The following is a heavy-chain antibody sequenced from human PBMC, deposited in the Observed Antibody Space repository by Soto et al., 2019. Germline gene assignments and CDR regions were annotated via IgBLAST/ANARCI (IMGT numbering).Heavy chain of an antibody. CDR2: IFSDSNT. J-gene: IGHJ4*02. Sequence: EVQLVESGGGLIQPGGSLRLSCAASGYTVSDNYMTWVRQAPGKGLEWVSVIFSDSNTYYADSVKGRFTISRDNSKNRLYLQMNSLRADDTAVYYWATLSGWYGGDYWGQGTLVTVSS. CDR1: GYTVSDNY. CDR3: ATLSGWYGGDY. V-gene: IGHV3-53*01. D-gene: IGHD6-19*01.